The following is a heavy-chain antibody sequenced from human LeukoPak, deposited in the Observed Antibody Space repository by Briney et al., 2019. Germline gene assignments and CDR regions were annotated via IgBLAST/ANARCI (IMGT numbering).Heavy chain of an antibody. CDR1: GFIFRNYV. J-gene: IGHJ4*02. D-gene: IGHD6-6*01. V-gene: IGHV3-23*01. CDR2: ISNSGGST. Sequence: GGSLRLSCAASGFIFRNYVVAWVRQAPGKGLEWVSQISNSGGSTYYADSVKGRFTISRDNSKNTLYLQMNSLRAEDMAVYYCAKEGLNIATRDFFDSWGQGTLVTVSS. CDR3: AKEGLNIATRDFFDS.